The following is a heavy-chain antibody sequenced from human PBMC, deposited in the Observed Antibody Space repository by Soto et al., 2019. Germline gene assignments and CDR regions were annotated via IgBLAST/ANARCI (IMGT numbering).Heavy chain of an antibody. J-gene: IGHJ4*02. Sequence: GGSLRLSCAASGFTFHESTMHWVRQAPGKGLEWVSHITWNSGQIVYADSVKGRFTISRDNGKKSLYLQMQSLRPEDTALYYRASGLTTSPHFWGRGTLVTVSS. V-gene: IGHV3-9*01. D-gene: IGHD3-22*01. CDR1: GFTFHEST. CDR3: ASGLTTSPHF. CDR2: ITWNSGQI.